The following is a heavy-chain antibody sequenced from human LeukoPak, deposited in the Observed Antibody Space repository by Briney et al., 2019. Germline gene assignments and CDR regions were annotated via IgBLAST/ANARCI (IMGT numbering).Heavy chain of an antibody. CDR3: AGVGSSWYYFDY. Sequence: GGSLRLSCAASGFTFSSYAMSWVRQAPGKGLEWVSAISGSTNFTYYGDSVKGRFTISRDNSKNTLYLQMNSLRDEDTAVYYCAGVGSSWYYFDYWGQGTLVTVSS. D-gene: IGHD6-13*01. J-gene: IGHJ4*02. CDR2: ISGSTNFT. V-gene: IGHV3-23*01. CDR1: GFTFSSYA.